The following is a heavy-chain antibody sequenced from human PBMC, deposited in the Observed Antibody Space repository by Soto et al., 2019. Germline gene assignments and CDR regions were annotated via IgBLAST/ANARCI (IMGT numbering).Heavy chain of an antibody. V-gene: IGHV3-23*01. CDR2: ISGSGGST. CDR3: AKVSQPYTVTSPFDY. D-gene: IGHD4-17*01. CDR1: GFTFSSYA. J-gene: IGHJ4*02. Sequence: GGSLRLSCAASGFTFSSYAMSWVRQAPGKGLEWVSAISGSGGSTYYADSVKGRFTISRDNSKNTLYLQMNSLRAEGTAVYYCAKVSQPYTVTSPFDYWGQGTLVTVSS.